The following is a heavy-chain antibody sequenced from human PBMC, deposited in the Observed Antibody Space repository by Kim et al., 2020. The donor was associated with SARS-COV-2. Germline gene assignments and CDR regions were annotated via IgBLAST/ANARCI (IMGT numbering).Heavy chain of an antibody. CDR1: GGSISSGGYY. V-gene: IGHV4-31*03. J-gene: IGHJ4*02. CDR2: IYYSGST. D-gene: IGHD3-22*01. CDR3: ARAGMYYYDSSGCDY. Sequence: SETLSLTCTVSGGSISSGGYYWSWIRQHPGKGLEWIGYIYYSGSTYYNPSLKSRVTISVDTSKNQFSLKLSSVTAADTAVYYCARAGMYYYDSSGCDYWGQGTLVTVSS.